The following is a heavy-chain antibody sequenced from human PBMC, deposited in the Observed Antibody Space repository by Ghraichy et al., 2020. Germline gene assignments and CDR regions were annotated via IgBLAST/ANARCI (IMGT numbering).Heavy chain of an antibody. D-gene: IGHD5-24*01. CDR2: IYYSGST. Sequence: SETLSLTCTVSGGSISSSSYYWGWIRQPPRKGLEWIGSIYYSGSTYYNPSLKSRVTISVDTSKNQFSLKLSSVTAADTAVYYCARRRMGFNWFDPWGQGTLVTVSS. CDR3: ARRRMGFNWFDP. V-gene: IGHV4-39*01. CDR1: GGSISSSSYY. J-gene: IGHJ5*02.